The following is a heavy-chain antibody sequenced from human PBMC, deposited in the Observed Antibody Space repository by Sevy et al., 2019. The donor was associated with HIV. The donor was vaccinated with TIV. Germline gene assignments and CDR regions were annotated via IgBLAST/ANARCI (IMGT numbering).Heavy chain of an antibody. CDR2: IYSGGST. CDR1: EFTVSSNY. Sequence: GGSLRLSCAASEFTVSSNYMSWVRQAPGKGLEWVSVIYSGGSTYYADSVKGRFTISRDNSQNTVHLQMNSLKAEDTAVYYCAREDIVLGEGNYYGMDVWGQGTKVTVSS. CDR3: AREDIVLGEGNYYGMDV. D-gene: IGHD2-15*01. V-gene: IGHV3-53*01. J-gene: IGHJ6*02.